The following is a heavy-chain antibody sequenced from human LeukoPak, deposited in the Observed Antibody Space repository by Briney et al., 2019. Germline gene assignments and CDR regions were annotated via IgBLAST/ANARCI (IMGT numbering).Heavy chain of an antibody. V-gene: IGHV1-46*01. CDR2: INPSGGST. J-gene: IGHJ5*02. Sequence: ASVKVSCKASGYTFTAYYMHWVRQAPGQGLEWMGIINPSGGSTSYAQKFQGRVTMTRDTSTSTVYMELSSLRSEDTAVYYCARDVIGFLWFDPWGQGTLVTVSS. CDR1: GYTFTAYY. D-gene: IGHD3-16*02. CDR3: ARDVIGFLWFDP.